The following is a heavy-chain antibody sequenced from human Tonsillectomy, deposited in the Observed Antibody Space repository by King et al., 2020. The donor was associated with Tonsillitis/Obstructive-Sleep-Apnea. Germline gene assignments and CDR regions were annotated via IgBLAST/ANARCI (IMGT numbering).Heavy chain of an antibody. CDR1: GFTFSNYW. CDR3: ARGNDFWSGYAYYYYYGMDV. V-gene: IGHV3-7*03. CDR2: IKQDGSEK. J-gene: IGHJ6*02. D-gene: IGHD3-3*01. Sequence: VQLVESGGGLVQPGGSLRLSCAASGFTFSNYWMSWVRQAPGKGLEWVANIKQDGSEKYYVDSVKGRFTISRDNAYNSLYLQMNSLRAEDTAVYYCARGNDFWSGYAYYYYYGMDVWGQGTTVTVSS.